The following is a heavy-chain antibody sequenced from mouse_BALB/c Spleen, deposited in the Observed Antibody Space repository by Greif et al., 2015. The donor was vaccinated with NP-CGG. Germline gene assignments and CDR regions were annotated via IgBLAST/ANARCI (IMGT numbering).Heavy chain of an antibody. CDR1: GYTFTSYY. Sequence: QVQLQQSGPELVKPGASVRISCKASGYTFTSYYIHWVKQRPGQGLEWIGWIYPGNVNTKYNEKFKGKATLTADKSSSPAYMQLSSLTSEDSAVYFCARCDGYYEDYAMDYWGQGTSVTVSS. D-gene: IGHD2-3*01. V-gene: IGHV1S56*01. J-gene: IGHJ4*01. CDR2: IYPGNVNT. CDR3: ARCDGYYEDYAMDY.